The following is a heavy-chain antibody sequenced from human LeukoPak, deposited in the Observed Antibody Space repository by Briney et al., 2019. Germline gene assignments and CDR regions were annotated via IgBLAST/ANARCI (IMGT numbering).Heavy chain of an antibody. J-gene: IGHJ4*02. CDR1: GFTFSSYW. CDR3: ARDLGTSHYSFDY. Sequence: PGGSLRLSCAASGFTFSSYWMHWVRHAPGKGLVWVSRINTDESSTSYADSVKGRFTISRDNAKNTLYLRMNSLRAEDTAVYYCARDLGTSHYSFDYWGQGTLVTVSS. CDR2: INTDESST. V-gene: IGHV3-74*01.